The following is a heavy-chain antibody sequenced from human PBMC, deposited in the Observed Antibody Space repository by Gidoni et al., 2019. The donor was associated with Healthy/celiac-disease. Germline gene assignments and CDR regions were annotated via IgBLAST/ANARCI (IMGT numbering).Heavy chain of an antibody. CDR1: GGAFRGYY. V-gene: IGHV4-34*01. CDR3: ARGKSWYFDL. CDR2: INHSGST. Sequence: QVQLQQWGAGPLKPSETLSLTCPVYGGAFRGYYWSWIRQPPGKGLEWIGEINHSGSTNYNPSLKSRVTISVDTSKNQFSLKLSSVTAADTAVYYCARGKSWYFDLWGRGTLVTVSS. J-gene: IGHJ2*01.